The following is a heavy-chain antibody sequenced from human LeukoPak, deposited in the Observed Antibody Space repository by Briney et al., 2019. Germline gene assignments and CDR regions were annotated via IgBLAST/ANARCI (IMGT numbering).Heavy chain of an antibody. CDR3: SRVHKAFDGARDAFDI. CDR2: TYYRSTWYN. V-gene: IGHV6-1*01. Sequence: SQTLSLTCAISGDSVSSNSATWNWIRQSPSRGLEWLGRTYYRSTWYNDYAVSVKSRITINADTSKNQFSLQLNSVTPEDTAVYYCSRVHKAFDGARDAFDIWGQGTMVTVSS. D-gene: IGHD3-10*01. CDR1: GDSVSSNSAT. J-gene: IGHJ3*02.